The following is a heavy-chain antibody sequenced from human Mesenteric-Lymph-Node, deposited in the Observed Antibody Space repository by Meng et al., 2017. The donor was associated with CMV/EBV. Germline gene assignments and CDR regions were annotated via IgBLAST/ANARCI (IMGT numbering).Heavy chain of an antibody. D-gene: IGHD3-3*01. V-gene: IGHV1-18*01. CDR3: ARDQIFGVVIMGFDY. Sequence: ASVLVSSKASGYTFTSYCISWVRQAPGQGLEWMGWISAYNGNTNYAQKLQGRVTMITDTSTSTDYMELRSLRSDDTAVYYCARDQIFGVVIMGFDYWGQGTLVTVSS. CDR1: GYTFTSYC. J-gene: IGHJ4*02. CDR2: ISAYNGNT.